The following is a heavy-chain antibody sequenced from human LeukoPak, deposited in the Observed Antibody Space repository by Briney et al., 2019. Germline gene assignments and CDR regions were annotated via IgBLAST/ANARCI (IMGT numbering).Heavy chain of an antibody. J-gene: IGHJ6*02. Sequence: SETLSLTCTVSGGSMSNSYLTWVRQPAGKGLEWIGRMYVSGTTNYNPSLRSRDTMSIDSSNNQFSLRLGSVTAADTAVYYCARENYYDSSGYSEGMDVWGQGTTVTVS. V-gene: IGHV4-4*07. D-gene: IGHD3-22*01. CDR3: ARENYYDSSGYSEGMDV. CDR2: MYVSGTT. CDR1: GGSMSNSY.